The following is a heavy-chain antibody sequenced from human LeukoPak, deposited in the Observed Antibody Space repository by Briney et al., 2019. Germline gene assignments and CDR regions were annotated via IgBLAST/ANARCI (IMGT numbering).Heavy chain of an antibody. J-gene: IGHJ6*03. D-gene: IGHD6-19*01. CDR3: AKSSGWNYYYYYMDV. CDR1: TFTFSSHA. Sequence: GSLRLSCAASTFTFSSHAMYWVRQAPGKGLEYVSGISSNGGSTYYANSVKGRFTISRDNSKNTLYLQMGSLRAEDMAVYYCAKSSGWNYYYYYMDVWGKGTTVIASS. CDR2: ISSNGGST. V-gene: IGHV3-64*01.